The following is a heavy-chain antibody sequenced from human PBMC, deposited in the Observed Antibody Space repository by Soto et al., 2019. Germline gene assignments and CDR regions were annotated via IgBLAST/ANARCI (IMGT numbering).Heavy chain of an antibody. CDR2: INSDGSHT. J-gene: IGHJ5*01. D-gene: IGHD4-17*01. CDR1: GFTFFAYW. Sequence: EVQLVESGGGLVQHGGSLRLSCAASGFTFFAYWIHWVRQVPGKGLVWVSRINSDGSHTSYADSVRVRFTISRDNSKNTVYLQMNSLTAYDTAVYYCAKEGDDCDYSGENWVDSWGQGSLVTVSS. V-gene: IGHV3-74*01. CDR3: AKEGDDCDYSGENWVDS.